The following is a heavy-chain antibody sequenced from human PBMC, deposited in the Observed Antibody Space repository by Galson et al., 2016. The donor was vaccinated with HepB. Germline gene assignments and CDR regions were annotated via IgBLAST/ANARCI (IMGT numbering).Heavy chain of an antibody. V-gene: IGHV2-26*01. CDR3: ARMSGAYEAWYFDL. CDR1: GFSLSTSGVG. CDR2: IFSNDEK. Sequence: PALVKPTQTLTLTCTFSGFSLSTSGVGVGWLRQPPGKALEWLAQIFSNDEKSFSTSLKSRLTISKDTSKSQVVLTMTNMDPLDTATYYCARMSGAYEAWYFDLWGRGTLVAVSS. D-gene: IGHD3-16*01. J-gene: IGHJ2*01.